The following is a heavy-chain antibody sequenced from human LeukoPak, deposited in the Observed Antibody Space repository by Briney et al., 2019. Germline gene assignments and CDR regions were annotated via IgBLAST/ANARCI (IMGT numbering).Heavy chain of an antibody. CDR2: IKQDGSEK. V-gene: IGHV3-7*01. D-gene: IGHD3-10*01. Sequence: PGGSLRLSCAASGFTLSSSMLSWVCEGPGKGLERVGNIKQDGSEKYYVDSVKGRFTISRDNAKNSLYLQMNSLRAEDTAVYYCARVVPPLYYFDYWGQGTLVTVSS. J-gene: IGHJ4*02. CDR3: ARVVPPLYYFDY. CDR1: GFTLSSSM.